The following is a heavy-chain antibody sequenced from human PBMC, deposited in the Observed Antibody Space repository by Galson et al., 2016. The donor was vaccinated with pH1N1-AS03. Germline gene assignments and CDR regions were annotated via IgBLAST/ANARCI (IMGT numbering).Heavy chain of an antibody. D-gene: IGHD2-15*01. V-gene: IGHV4-59*01. CDR3: AAGSPAPFDY. J-gene: IGHJ4*02. CDR1: TGSISSYY. Sequence: ETLSLTCTFSTGSISSYYLSWIRQPPGKGLEWIGYIYYTGTTKYNPSLKSRVTISVDTSKNQFSLRLSSVTAADTAVYYCAAGSPAPFDYWGQGTLFTVSS. CDR2: IYYTGTT.